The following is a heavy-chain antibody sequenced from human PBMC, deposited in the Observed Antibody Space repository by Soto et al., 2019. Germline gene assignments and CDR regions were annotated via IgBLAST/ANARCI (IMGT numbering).Heavy chain of an antibody. D-gene: IGHD3-22*01. Sequence: PGGSLRLSCAASGFTFSSHAMSWFRQAPGKGLEWVSAISGSGGSTYYADSVKGRFTISRDNSKNTLYLQMNSLRAEDTAVYYCAKVPYDSSGYNDAFDIWGQGTMVTVSS. CDR1: GFTFSSHA. J-gene: IGHJ3*02. CDR2: ISGSGGST. CDR3: AKVPYDSSGYNDAFDI. V-gene: IGHV3-23*01.